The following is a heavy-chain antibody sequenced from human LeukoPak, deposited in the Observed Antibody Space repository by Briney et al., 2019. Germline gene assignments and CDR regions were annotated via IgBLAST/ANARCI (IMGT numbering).Heavy chain of an antibody. Sequence: SETLSLTCTVSGGSISSSSYYWSWIRQPAGKGLEWIGRIYTSGSTNYNPSLKSRVTMSVDTSKNQFSLKLSSVTAADTAVYYCARLNTDYYYVVYWGQGTLVTVSS. CDR3: ARLNTDYYYVVY. V-gene: IGHV4-61*02. J-gene: IGHJ4*02. CDR1: GGSISSSSYY. CDR2: IYTSGST. D-gene: IGHD3-16*01.